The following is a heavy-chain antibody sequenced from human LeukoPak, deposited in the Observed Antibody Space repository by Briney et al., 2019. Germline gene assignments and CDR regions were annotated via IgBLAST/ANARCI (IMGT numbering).Heavy chain of an antibody. J-gene: IGHJ1*01. CDR3: AKDLGNTVMGRAEYLQH. CDR2: ISGSGGST. V-gene: IGHV3-23*01. CDR1: GFTFSSYA. D-gene: IGHD5-18*01. Sequence: PGGSLRLSCAASGFTFSSYAMSWVRQAPGKGLEWVSAISGSGGSTYYADSVKGRFTISRDNSKNTLYLQMNSLRAEDTAVYYCAKDLGNTVMGRAEYLQHWGQGTLVTVSS.